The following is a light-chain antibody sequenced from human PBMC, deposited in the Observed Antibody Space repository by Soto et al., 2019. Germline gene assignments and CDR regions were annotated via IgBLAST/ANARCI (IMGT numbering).Light chain of an antibody. CDR2: EVS. Sequence: DTVMTQTTLSSPVTLGQPASISCRSSQSLVHSDGNTYLSWLQQRPGQPPRLLISEVSNRFSGVPDRFSGSGAGTDFTLKISGVQPEDVGVYYCMQATHSPWSFGQGTKVEIK. V-gene: IGKV2-24*01. J-gene: IGKJ1*01. CDR3: MQATHSPWS. CDR1: QSLVHSDGNTY.